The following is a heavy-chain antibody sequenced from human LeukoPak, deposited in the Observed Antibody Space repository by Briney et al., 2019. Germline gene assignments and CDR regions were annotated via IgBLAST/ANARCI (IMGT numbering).Heavy chain of an antibody. D-gene: IGHD3-16*01. Sequence: GGSLRLSCAASGFTVSSNYMNWVRQAPGKGLEWVSVIYSGGSTYYADSVKGRFTISRDNSKNTLYLQMNSLRAEDTAVYYRARQLLGTGDYWGQGTLVTVSS. CDR1: GFTVSSNY. V-gene: IGHV3-53*01. CDR3: ARQLLGTGDY. CDR2: IYSGGST. J-gene: IGHJ4*02.